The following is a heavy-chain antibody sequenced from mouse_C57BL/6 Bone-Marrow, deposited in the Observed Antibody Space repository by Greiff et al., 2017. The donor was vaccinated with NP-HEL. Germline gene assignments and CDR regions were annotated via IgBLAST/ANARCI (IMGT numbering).Heavy chain of an antibody. J-gene: IGHJ2*01. Sequence: QVQLKESGPELVKPGASVKISCKASGYAFSSSWMNWVKQRPGKGLEWVGRIYPGDGDTNYNGKFKGKATLTADKSSSTAYMQLSSLTSEDSAVYFCARETTVVAPYYSNSYVDYWGQGTTLTVSS. CDR3: ARETTVVAPYYSNSYVDY. CDR1: GYAFSSSW. CDR2: IYPGDGDT. D-gene: IGHD1-1*01. V-gene: IGHV1-82*01.